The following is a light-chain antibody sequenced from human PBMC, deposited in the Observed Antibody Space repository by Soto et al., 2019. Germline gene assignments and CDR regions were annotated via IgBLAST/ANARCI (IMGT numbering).Light chain of an antibody. J-gene: IGKJ5*01. CDR1: QSVSSY. V-gene: IGKV3-11*01. CDR2: DAS. Sequence: EIVLTQSPATLFLSPGERATLSCRASQSVSSYLAWYQQKPGQAPRLLIYDASNRATGIPARFSGSGSGTDFTLTISSLEPEDFAVYYCQQRSNWRITFGQGTRLEIK. CDR3: QQRSNWRIT.